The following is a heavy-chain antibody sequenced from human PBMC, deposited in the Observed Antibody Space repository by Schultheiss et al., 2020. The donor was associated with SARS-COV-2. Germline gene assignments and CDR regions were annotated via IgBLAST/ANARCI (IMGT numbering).Heavy chain of an antibody. CDR3: ARDGGGWFDP. J-gene: IGHJ5*02. CDR2: ISYDGSNK. Sequence: GESLKISCAASGFTFSSYAMHWVRQAPGKGLEWVAVISYDGSNKYYADSAKGRFTISRDNSKNTLYLQMNSLRAEDTAVYYCARDGGGWFDPWGQGTLVTVSS. D-gene: IGHD3-16*01. CDR1: GFTFSSYA. V-gene: IGHV3-30*04.